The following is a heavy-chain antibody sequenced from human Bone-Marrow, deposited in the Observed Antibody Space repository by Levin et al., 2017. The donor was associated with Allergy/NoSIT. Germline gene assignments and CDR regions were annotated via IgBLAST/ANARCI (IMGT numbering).Heavy chain of an antibody. J-gene: IGHJ5*02. V-gene: IGHV4-34*01. CDR2: INHSGST. CDR1: GGSFSGYY. D-gene: IGHD6-19*01. Sequence: PSETLSLTCAVYGGSFSGYYWSWIRQPPGKGLEWIGEINHSGSTNYNPSLKSRVTISVDTSKNQFSLKLSSVTAADTAVYYCARGPRLSSASKRNWFDPWGQGTLVTVSS. CDR3: ARGPRLSSASKRNWFDP.